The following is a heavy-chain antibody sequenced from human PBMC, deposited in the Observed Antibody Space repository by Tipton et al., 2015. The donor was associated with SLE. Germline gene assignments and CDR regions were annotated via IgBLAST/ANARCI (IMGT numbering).Heavy chain of an antibody. CDR1: GGSISSYY. CDR2: IYYSGST. V-gene: IGHV4-59*01. J-gene: IGHJ4*02. Sequence: TLSLTCTVSGGSISSYYWSWIRQPPGKGLEWIGYIYYSGSTNYNPSLKSRVTISVDTSKNQFSLKLSSVTAADTAVYYCAGGQLERRRWDYWGQGTLVTVSS. CDR3: AGGQLERRRWDY. D-gene: IGHD1-1*01.